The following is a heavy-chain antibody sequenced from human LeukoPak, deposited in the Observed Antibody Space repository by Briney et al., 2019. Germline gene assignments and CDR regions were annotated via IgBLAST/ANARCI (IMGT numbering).Heavy chain of an antibody. Sequence: PSETLSLTCTVSGGSISSGGFYWGWIRQHPERGLEWIGYIYSTGTTYYNPSLKSRVTMSVDTSKNHFSLKLSSVTAADTAVYYCARTVTAPIFFDYWGQGTRVTVSS. J-gene: IGHJ4*02. CDR3: ARTVTAPIFFDY. D-gene: IGHD2-21*02. CDR2: IYSTGTT. CDR1: GGSISSGGFY. V-gene: IGHV4-31*03.